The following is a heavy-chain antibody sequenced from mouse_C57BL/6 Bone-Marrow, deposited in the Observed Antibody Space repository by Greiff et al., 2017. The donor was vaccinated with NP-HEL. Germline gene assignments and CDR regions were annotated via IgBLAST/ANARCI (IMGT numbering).Heavy chain of an antibody. J-gene: IGHJ4*01. CDR1: GFSLTSYG. V-gene: IGHV2-4*01. Sequence: VQRVESGPGLVQPSQSLSITCTVSGFSLTSYGVHWVRQPPGKGLEWLGVIWSGGSTDYNAAFISRLSISKDNSKSQVFFKMNSLQADDTAIYYWATPTIVTHYYAMDYWGQGTSVTVSS. D-gene: IGHD2-5*01. CDR2: IWSGGST. CDR3: ATPTIVTHYYAMDY.